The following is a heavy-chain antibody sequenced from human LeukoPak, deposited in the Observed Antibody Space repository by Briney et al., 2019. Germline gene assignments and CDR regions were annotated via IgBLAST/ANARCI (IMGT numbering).Heavy chain of an antibody. Sequence: GASVKVSCKASGGTFSSYAISWVRQAPGQGLEWMGGIIPIFGTANYAQKFQGRVTITADESTSTAYMELSSLRSEDTAVYYCARLNIVVVPAAIRAPRYNWFDPWGQGTLVTVSS. V-gene: IGHV1-69*13. J-gene: IGHJ5*02. D-gene: IGHD2-2*01. CDR3: ARLNIVVVPAAIRAPRYNWFDP. CDR2: IIPIFGTA. CDR1: GGTFSSYA.